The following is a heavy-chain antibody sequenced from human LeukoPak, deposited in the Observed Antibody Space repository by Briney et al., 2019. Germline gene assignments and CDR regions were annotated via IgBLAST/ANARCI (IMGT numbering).Heavy chain of an antibody. CDR2: VWYDGDNK. V-gene: IGHV3-33*01. CDR1: GFTFSSYG. D-gene: IGHD3-3*01. CDR3: ARDEGVAAYFFAY. J-gene: IGHJ4*02. Sequence: GGSLRLSCAASGFTFSSYGMHWVRQAPGKGLEWVAVVWYDGDNKFYADSVKGRFTISRDNSKNTLYLQMNSLRAEDTAIYYCARDEGVAAYFFAYWGRGTRVPVS.